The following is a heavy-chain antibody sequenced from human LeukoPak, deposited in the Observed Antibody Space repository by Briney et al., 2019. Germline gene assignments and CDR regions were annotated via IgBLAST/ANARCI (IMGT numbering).Heavy chain of an antibody. Sequence: GGSLRLSCAASGFTFSNYAMTWVRQAPGKGLEWVSAISGSGGNTYYADSVKGRFTISRDNSKNTLSLQMNSLRAEDTGVYYCTKSGNVVSNYYYYMDVWGKGTTVTVSS. CDR3: TKSGNVVSNYYYYMDV. CDR1: GFTFSNYA. D-gene: IGHD1-14*01. V-gene: IGHV3-23*01. CDR2: ISGSGGNT. J-gene: IGHJ6*03.